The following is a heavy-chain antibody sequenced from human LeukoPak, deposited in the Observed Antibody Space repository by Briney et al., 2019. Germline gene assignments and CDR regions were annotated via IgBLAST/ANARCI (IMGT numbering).Heavy chain of an antibody. CDR2: IYYSGST. CDR1: GGSISSGGYY. CDR3: ARDRYGGNSRWYFDL. J-gene: IGHJ2*01. V-gene: IGHV4-31*03. D-gene: IGHD4-23*01. Sequence: SETLSLTCTVSGGSISSGGYYWSWIRQHPGKGLEWLGYIYYSGSTYYNPSLKSRVTISVDTSKNQFSLKLSSVTAADTAVYYCARDRYGGNSRWYFDLWGRGTLVTVSS.